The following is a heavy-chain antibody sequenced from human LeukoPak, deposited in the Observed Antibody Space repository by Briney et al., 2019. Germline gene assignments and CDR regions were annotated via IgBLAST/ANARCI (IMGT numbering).Heavy chain of an antibody. D-gene: IGHD4-11*01. Sequence: PGGSLRLSCAASGFTFSSYWMHWVRQAPGKGLVWVSRINNDGSSTPYADSVKGRFTISRDNAKNTLYLPMNSLRAEDTAVYYCARSNHGCHDYWGQGTLVTVSS. CDR1: GFTFSSYW. J-gene: IGHJ4*02. V-gene: IGHV3-74*01. CDR3: ARSNHGCHDY. CDR2: INNDGSST.